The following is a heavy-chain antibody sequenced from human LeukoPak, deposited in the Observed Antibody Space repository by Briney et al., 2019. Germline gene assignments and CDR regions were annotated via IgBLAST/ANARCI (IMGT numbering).Heavy chain of an antibody. D-gene: IGHD3-9*01. CDR1: GYIFTGHY. CDR2: INPNSGGI. Sequence: ASLKVSCKASGYIFTGHYMHWVRQAPGQGLEWMGWINPNSGGINYAQKFQGRVTMTRDTSISTAYMELSRLRSDDTAVYYCARLTEYYDILTGYDAVDYWGQGTLVTVSS. J-gene: IGHJ4*02. V-gene: IGHV1-2*02. CDR3: ARLTEYYDILTGYDAVDY.